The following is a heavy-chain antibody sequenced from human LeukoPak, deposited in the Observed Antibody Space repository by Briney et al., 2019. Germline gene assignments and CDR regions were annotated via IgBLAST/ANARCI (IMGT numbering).Heavy chain of an antibody. CDR2: INHSGST. J-gene: IGHJ4*02. V-gene: IGHV4-34*01. CDR3: ARAYSGHLYYFDY. CDR1: GGSFSGYY. D-gene: IGHD1-26*01. Sequence: SETLSLTCAVYGGSFSGYYWSWIRQPPGKGLEWIGEINHSGSTNYNPSLKSRVTISVDTSKNQFSLKLSSVTAADTAVYYCARAYSGHLYYFDYWGQGTLVTVSP.